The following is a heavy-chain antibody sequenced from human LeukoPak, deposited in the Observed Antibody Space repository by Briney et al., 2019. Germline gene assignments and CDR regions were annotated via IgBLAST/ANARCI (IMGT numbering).Heavy chain of an antibody. CDR3: ARAGFTFSDYFGSFFDP. Sequence: GGTLRLSCAASGFTFSSYSMNWVRQAPGKGLEWVSHISSSSSTIYYADSVKGRFTISRDNAKNSLYLQMNSLRAEDTAVYYCARAGFTFSDYFGSFFDPWGQGTLVTVSS. J-gene: IGHJ5*02. CDR2: ISSSSSTI. CDR1: GFTFSSYS. V-gene: IGHV3-48*01. D-gene: IGHD3-10*01.